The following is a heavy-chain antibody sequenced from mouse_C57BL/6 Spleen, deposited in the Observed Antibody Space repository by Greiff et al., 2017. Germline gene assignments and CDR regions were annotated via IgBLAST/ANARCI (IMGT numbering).Heavy chain of an antibody. CDR1: GYTFTSYW. Sequence: QVQLQQPGAELVRPGSSVKLSCKASGYTFTSYWMHWVKQRPIQGLEWIGNIDPSDSETHYNQKFKDKATLTVDKSSSTAYMQLSSLTSEDSAVYYCASGTVTSWFAYWGQGTLVTVSA. J-gene: IGHJ3*01. CDR2: IDPSDSET. V-gene: IGHV1-52*01. D-gene: IGHD4-1*01. CDR3: ASGTVTSWFAY.